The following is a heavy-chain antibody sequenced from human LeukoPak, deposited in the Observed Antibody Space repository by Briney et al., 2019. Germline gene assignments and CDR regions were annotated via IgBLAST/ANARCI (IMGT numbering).Heavy chain of an antibody. D-gene: IGHD3-22*01. CDR3: ARAYYDSSGYYYFDY. V-gene: IGHV4-30-2*01. CDR1: GGSISSGGYS. J-gene: IGHJ4*02. Sequence: SQTLSLTCAVSGGSISSGGYSWSWIRQPPGKGLEWIGYIYHSGSTYYNPSLKSRVTISVDRSKNQFSLKLSSVTAADTAVYYCARAYYDSSGYYYFDYWGQGTLVTASS. CDR2: IYHSGST.